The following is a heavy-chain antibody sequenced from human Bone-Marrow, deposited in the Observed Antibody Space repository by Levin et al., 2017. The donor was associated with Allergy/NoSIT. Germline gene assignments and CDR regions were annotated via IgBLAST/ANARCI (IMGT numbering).Heavy chain of an antibody. CDR1: GYTFTGYY. CDR3: ARDLEWYIPPQRWFDP. Sequence: GESLKISCKASGYTFTGYYMHWVRQAPGQGLEWMGWINPNSGGTNYAQKFQGRVTMTRDTSISTAYMELSRLRSDDTAVYYCARDLEWYIPPQRWFDPWGQGTLVTVSS. D-gene: IGHD3-3*01. CDR2: INPNSGGT. V-gene: IGHV1-2*02. J-gene: IGHJ5*02.